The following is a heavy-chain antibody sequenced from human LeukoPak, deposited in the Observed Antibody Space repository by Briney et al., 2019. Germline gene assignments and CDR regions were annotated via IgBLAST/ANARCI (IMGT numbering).Heavy chain of an antibody. CDR3: AKARRGYSYGSYYFDY. D-gene: IGHD5-18*01. Sequence: PGGSLRLSWAAPGFTFTSYARSWVRQAPGKGLEGVSAISGSGGSTYYADSVKGRFTISRDNSKNTLYLQMNSLRAEDTAVYYCAKARRGYSYGSYYFDYWGQGTLVTVSS. J-gene: IGHJ4*02. CDR1: GFTFTSYA. V-gene: IGHV3-23*01. CDR2: ISGSGGST.